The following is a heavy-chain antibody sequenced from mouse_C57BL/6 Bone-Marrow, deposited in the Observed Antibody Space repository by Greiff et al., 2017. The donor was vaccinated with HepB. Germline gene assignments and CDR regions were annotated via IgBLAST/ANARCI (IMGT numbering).Heavy chain of an antibody. CDR3: ARYAYCYGSGYLDF. CDR2: IYPGDGDT. V-gene: IGHV1-82*01. J-gene: IGHJ2*01. D-gene: IGHD1-1*01. CDR1: GYAFSSSW. Sequence: QVQLQQSGPELVKPGASVKISCKASGYAFSSSWMNWVKQRPGRGLVWIGRIYPGDGDTNYNGKFKGKSTLTADKSSSTAYMQLSSLTSEDSAVYFCARYAYCYGSGYLDFWGQGTTLTVSS.